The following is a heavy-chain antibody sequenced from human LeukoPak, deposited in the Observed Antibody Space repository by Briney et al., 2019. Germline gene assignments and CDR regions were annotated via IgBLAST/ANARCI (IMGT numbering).Heavy chain of an antibody. CDR1: GGTFSSYA. CDR3: ASGSEDIVVVPAASAEYFQH. D-gene: IGHD2-2*01. V-gene: IGHV1-69*13. J-gene: IGHJ1*01. Sequence: SVKVSCKASGGTFSSYAISWVRQAPGQGLEWMGGIIPIFGTANYAQKFQGRVTITADESTSTAYMELSSLRSEDTAVYYCASGSEDIVVVPAASAEYFQHWRQGTLVSVSS. CDR2: IIPIFGTA.